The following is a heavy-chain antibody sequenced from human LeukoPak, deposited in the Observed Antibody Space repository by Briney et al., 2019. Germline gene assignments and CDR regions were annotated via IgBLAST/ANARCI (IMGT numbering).Heavy chain of an antibody. Sequence: SETLSLTCAVYVGSFSGYYWSWIRQPPGKGLEWIGEINHSGSTNYNPSLKSRVTISVGTSKNQFSLKLSSVTAADTAVYYCARAHDYGNVFDIWGQGTMVTVSS. CDR2: INHSGST. J-gene: IGHJ3*02. CDR1: VGSFSGYY. CDR3: ARAHDYGNVFDI. D-gene: IGHD4-17*01. V-gene: IGHV4-34*01.